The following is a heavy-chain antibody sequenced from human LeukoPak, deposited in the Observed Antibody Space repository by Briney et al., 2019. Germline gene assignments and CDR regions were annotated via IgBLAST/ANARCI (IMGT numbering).Heavy chain of an antibody. V-gene: IGHV4-34*01. Sequence: SETLSLTCAVYGGSFSGYYWSWIRQPPGKGPEWIGEINHSGSTNYNPSLKSRVTISVDTSKNQFSLKLSSVTAADTAVYYCARTVYAIDYWGQGTLVTVSS. D-gene: IGHD2-8*01. CDR1: GGSFSGYY. CDR3: ARTVYAIDY. CDR2: INHSGST. J-gene: IGHJ4*02.